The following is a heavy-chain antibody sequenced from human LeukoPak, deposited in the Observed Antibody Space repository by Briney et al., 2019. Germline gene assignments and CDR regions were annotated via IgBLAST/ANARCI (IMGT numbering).Heavy chain of an antibody. Sequence: SETLSLTCNVSGGPINNGAYYWDWVRQPPGKGLEWIGSIYYSGSSYSNPSLRSRVTISVDTSKNQFSLRLTSVAATDTSVYYCARRYNSGWKRFDYWGQGTLVTVSS. D-gene: IGHD6-19*01. CDR2: IYYSGSS. J-gene: IGHJ4*02. CDR3: ARRYNSGWKRFDY. CDR1: GGPINNGAYY. V-gene: IGHV4-39*01.